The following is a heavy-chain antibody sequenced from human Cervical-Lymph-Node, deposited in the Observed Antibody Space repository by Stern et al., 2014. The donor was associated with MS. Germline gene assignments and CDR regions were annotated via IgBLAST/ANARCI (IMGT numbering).Heavy chain of an antibody. V-gene: IGHV5-51*01. CDR2: IYPYDSDT. CDR1: GYSFTIYY. Sequence: VKLGQSGAEVKKPGASLQVSCKLSGYSFTIYYIAWVRQMPGKGLELMGVIYPYDSDTTYSPSFQGQVTISADKSITTAYLQWSSLSASDTAMYYCARHVQGFDYWGQGTLVTVSS. CDR3: ARHVQGFDY. J-gene: IGHJ4*02.